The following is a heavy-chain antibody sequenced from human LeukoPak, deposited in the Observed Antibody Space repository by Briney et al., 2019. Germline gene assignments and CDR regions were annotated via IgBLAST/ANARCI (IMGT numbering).Heavy chain of an antibody. D-gene: IGHD1-1*01. CDR2: IVVGSGNT. CDR1: GFTFTSSA. J-gene: IGHJ5*02. CDR3: ARGTVRSDNWFDP. V-gene: IGHV1-58*01. Sequence: SVKVSCKASGFTFTSSAVQWVRQARGQRLEWIGWIVVGSGNTNYAQKFQGRVTITADESTSTAYMELSSLRSEDTAVYYCARGTVRSDNWFDPRGQGTLVTVSS.